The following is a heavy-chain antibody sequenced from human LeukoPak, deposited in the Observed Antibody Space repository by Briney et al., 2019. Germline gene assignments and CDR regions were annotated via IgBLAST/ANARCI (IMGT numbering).Heavy chain of an antibody. CDR1: GGSISSYY. CDR2: IYYSGST. V-gene: IGHV4-59*01. D-gene: IGHD3-22*01. CDR3: ATEAYYYDSSGYRGRNYYMDV. Sequence: SETLSLTCTVSGGSISSYYWSWIRQPPGKGLEWIGYIYYSGSTNCNPSLKSRVTISVDTSKNQFSLKLSSVTAADTAVYYCATEAYYYDSSGYRGRNYYMDVWGKGTTVTISS. J-gene: IGHJ6*03.